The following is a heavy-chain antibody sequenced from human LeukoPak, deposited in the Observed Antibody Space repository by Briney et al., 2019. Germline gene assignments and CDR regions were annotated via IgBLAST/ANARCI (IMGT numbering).Heavy chain of an antibody. CDR1: GFTFSNAW. CDR2: IKSKTDGGTT. D-gene: IGHD2-15*01. J-gene: IGHJ6*02. V-gene: IGHV3-15*01. Sequence: PGGSLRLSCAASGFTFSNAWMSWVRQAPGKGLEWVGRIKSKTDGGTTDYAAPVKGRFTISRDDSKNTLYLQMNSLKTEDTAVYYCTTGNGYCSGGSCYGYYYYYGMDVWGQGTTVTVSS. CDR3: TTGNGYCSGGSCYGYYYYYGMDV.